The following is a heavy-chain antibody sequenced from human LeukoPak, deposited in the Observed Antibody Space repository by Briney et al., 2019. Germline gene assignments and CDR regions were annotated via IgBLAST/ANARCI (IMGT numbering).Heavy chain of an antibody. CDR2: IKSKTGGGTT. Sequence: GGSLRLSCAASGFTFSNAWMSWVRQAPGKGPEWVGRIKSKTGGGTTDYAAPVKGRFTISRDDSENTLYLQMNSLKPEDTAVYYCTTVTWQGYCNYWGQGTLVTVSS. J-gene: IGHJ4*02. CDR1: GFTFSNAW. D-gene: IGHD3-16*01. V-gene: IGHV3-15*01. CDR3: TTVTWQGYCNY.